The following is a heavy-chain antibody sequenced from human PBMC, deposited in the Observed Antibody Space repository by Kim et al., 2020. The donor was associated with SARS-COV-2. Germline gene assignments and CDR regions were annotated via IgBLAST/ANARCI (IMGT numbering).Heavy chain of an antibody. Sequence: SGSTIYNPSLEGRVTISVDTSKNQFSLKLTSVTAADTAVYYCAKRGSTGYFWFNPWGQGTLVTVSS. J-gene: IGHJ5*02. V-gene: IGHV4-4*09. CDR2: SGST. D-gene: IGHD3-9*01. CDR3: AKRGSTGYFWFNP.